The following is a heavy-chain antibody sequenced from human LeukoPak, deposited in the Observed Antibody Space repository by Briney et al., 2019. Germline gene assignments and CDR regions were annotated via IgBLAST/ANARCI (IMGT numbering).Heavy chain of an antibody. V-gene: IGHV1-18*01. J-gene: IGHJ4*02. D-gene: IGHD3-16*02. CDR2: ISAYNGNT. CDR1: GYTFTSYG. CDR3: ARGDYVWGSYRNPVDY. Sequence: GASVKVSCKASGYTFTSYGISWVRQAPGQGLEWMGWISAYNGNTNYAQKLQGRVTMTTDTSTSTAYMELRSLRSDGTAVYYCARGDYVWGSYRNPVDYWGQGTLVTVSS.